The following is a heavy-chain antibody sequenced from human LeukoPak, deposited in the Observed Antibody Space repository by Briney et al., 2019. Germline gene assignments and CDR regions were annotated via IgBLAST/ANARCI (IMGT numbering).Heavy chain of an antibody. V-gene: IGHV3-21*05. CDR2: ISAGSDYI. D-gene: IGHD1-26*01. CDR3: ARWGLGPSFDY. Sequence: KPGGSLRLSCAASGFMFNGYSLTWVRQAPGKGLEWISYISAGSDYIYYTDSVKGRFTISRDNAKNSLYLQLNSLRVEDTAVYYCARWGLGPSFDYWGRGTLVTVSS. J-gene: IGHJ4*02. CDR1: GFMFNGYS.